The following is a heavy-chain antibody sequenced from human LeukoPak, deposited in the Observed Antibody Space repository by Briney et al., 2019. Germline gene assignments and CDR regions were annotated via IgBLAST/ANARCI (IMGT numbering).Heavy chain of an antibody. Sequence: PGGSLRLSCAASGFTFSSYGMHWVRQAPGKGLEWVAVISYDGSNKYYADSVKGRFTISRDNSKNTLYLQMNSLRAEDTAVYYCARDIAVAGLYYYYYGMDVWGQGTTVTVSS. J-gene: IGHJ6*02. D-gene: IGHD6-19*01. V-gene: IGHV3-30*03. CDR2: ISYDGSNK. CDR1: GFTFSSYG. CDR3: ARDIAVAGLYYYYYGMDV.